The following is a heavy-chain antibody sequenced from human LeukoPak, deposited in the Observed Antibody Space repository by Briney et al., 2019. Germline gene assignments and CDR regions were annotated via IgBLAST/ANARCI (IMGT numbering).Heavy chain of an antibody. J-gene: IGHJ4*02. Sequence: GGSLRLSCAASGSTFSSYDMHWVRQAPGKGLEWVASIHFDGGIEYYADSVERRFTISRDNSKNTLYLQMNSLKTEDTAVYYCANYGSGTSDYWGQGTLVTVSS. CDR3: ANYGSGTSDY. V-gene: IGHV3-30*02. D-gene: IGHD3-10*01. CDR2: IHFDGGIE. CDR1: GSTFSSYD.